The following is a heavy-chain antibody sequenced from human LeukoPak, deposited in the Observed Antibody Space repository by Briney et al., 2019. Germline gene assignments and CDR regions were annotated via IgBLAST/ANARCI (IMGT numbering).Heavy chain of an antibody. CDR1: GYTFTGYY. V-gene: IGHV1-2*02. J-gene: IGHJ5*02. CDR3: ARATYYGSPPNDP. Sequence: ASVKVSCKASGYTFTGYYIHWVRQAPGQGPEWMGWINPNSGGTNFAQQFQGRVTMTKDTSISTAYMELNRLRSDDTAVYYCARATYYGSPPNDPWGQGTLVTVSS. CDR2: INPNSGGT. D-gene: IGHD3-10*01.